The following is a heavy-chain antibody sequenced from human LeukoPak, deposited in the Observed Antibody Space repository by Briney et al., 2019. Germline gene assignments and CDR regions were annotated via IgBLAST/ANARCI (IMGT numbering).Heavy chain of an antibody. V-gene: IGHV6-1*01. CDR1: GDSVSSNSAA. J-gene: IGHJ6*02. D-gene: IGHD3-22*01. CDR3: ARGLSSYDSSRYGMDV. Sequence: SQTLSLTCAISGDSVSSNSAAWHWLRQSPSRGLEWLGRTYYRSKWYNDYAVSVKSRITINPDTSKNQFSLQLNSVTPEDTAVYYCARGLSSYDSSRYGMDVWGQGTTVTVSS. CDR2: TYYRSKWYN.